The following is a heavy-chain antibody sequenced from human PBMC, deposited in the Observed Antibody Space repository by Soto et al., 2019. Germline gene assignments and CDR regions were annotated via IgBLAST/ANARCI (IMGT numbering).Heavy chain of an antibody. CDR1: GFTFSDYS. Sequence: EVQLVESGGGLVKPGGSLRLFCAASGFTFSDYSMTWVRQAPGKGLEWVSSISSTSIYRFYADSVKGRFTISRDSAKNSLYLQMNSLRAEDTAVYYCARDANLVDSWGQGTLVIVSS. CDR3: ARDANLVDS. V-gene: IGHV3-21*01. CDR2: ISSTSIYR. D-gene: IGHD2-15*01. J-gene: IGHJ4*02.